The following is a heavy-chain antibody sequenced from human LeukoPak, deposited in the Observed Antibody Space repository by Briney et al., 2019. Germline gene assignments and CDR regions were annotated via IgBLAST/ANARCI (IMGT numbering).Heavy chain of an antibody. CDR3: VREGYSYLVYYFDY. V-gene: IGHV3-7*01. Sequence: GGSLRLSCVVSGFTFSSYWMSWVRQAPGKGLEWVANIKQDGSGKYYVDSVKGRFTISRDNAKNSLYLQMNSLRAEDTAVYYCVREGYSYLVYYFDYWGQGTLVTVSS. D-gene: IGHD5-18*01. CDR2: IKQDGSGK. CDR1: GFTFSSYW. J-gene: IGHJ4*02.